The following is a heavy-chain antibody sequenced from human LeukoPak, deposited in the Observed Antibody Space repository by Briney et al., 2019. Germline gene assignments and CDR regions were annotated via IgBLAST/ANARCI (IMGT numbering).Heavy chain of an antibody. Sequence: ASVKVSCKASGYTFTGYYMHWVRQATGQGLEWMGWMNPNSGNTGYAQKFQGRVTMTRNTSISTAYMELSSLRSEDTAVYYCARVRMVRGVIMGYWGQGTLVTVSS. V-gene: IGHV1-8*02. CDR3: ARVRMVRGVIMGY. D-gene: IGHD3-10*01. CDR2: MNPNSGNT. CDR1: GYTFTGYY. J-gene: IGHJ4*02.